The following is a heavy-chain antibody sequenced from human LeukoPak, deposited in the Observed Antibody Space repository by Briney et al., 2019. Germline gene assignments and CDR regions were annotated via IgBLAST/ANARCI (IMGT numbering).Heavy chain of an antibody. Sequence: ASVKVSRKASGYTFTSFYMHWVRQAPGQGLEWMGIFNPSGVSTTYAQKFQGRVTMTRDTSTNTVYMELSSLRSEDTALYYCARTGYCTKTSCPFDYWGQGTLVTVSS. V-gene: IGHV1-46*01. D-gene: IGHD2-2*01. CDR2: FNPSGVST. J-gene: IGHJ4*02. CDR3: ARTGYCTKTSCPFDY. CDR1: GYTFTSFY.